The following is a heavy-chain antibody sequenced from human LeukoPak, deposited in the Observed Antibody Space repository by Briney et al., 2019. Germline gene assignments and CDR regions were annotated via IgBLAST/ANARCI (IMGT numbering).Heavy chain of an antibody. CDR3: ARDRDSYGYLPYY. CDR1: GYTFTGYY. Sequence: EASVKVSCKASGYTFTGYYMHWVRQAPGQGLEWMGWINPNSGGTNYAQKLQGRVTMTTDTSTSTAYMELRSLRSDDTAVYYCARDRDSYGYLPYYWGQGTLVTVSS. D-gene: IGHD5-18*01. V-gene: IGHV1-2*02. CDR2: INPNSGGT. J-gene: IGHJ4*02.